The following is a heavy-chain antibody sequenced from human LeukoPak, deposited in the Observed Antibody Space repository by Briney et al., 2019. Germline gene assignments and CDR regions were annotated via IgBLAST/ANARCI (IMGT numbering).Heavy chain of an antibody. CDR2: IYYSGST. D-gene: IGHD5-18*01. Sequence: PSQTLSLTCTVFGGSISSGGYYWSWIRQHPGKGLEWIGYIYYSGSTYYNPSLKSRVTISVDTSKNQFSLKLSSVTAADTAVYYCARAKALDTAMATGAFDIWGQGTMVTVSS. CDR3: ARAKALDTAMATGAFDI. J-gene: IGHJ3*02. CDR1: GGSISSGGYY. V-gene: IGHV4-31*03.